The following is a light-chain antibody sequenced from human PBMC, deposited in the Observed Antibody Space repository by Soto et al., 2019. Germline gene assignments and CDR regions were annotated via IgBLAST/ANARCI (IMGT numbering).Light chain of an antibody. CDR2: AAS. CDR1: QDISNW. Sequence: DIQMTQSPSSVSASVGDRVTISCRASQDISNWLAWYQQKPGEAPKFLIYAASNLQSGVPSKFSVSGSGTDFTLTSSSLQPEDFAVYYCQQARRFPITFGQGTRLEIK. J-gene: IGKJ5*01. CDR3: QQARRFPIT. V-gene: IGKV1-12*01.